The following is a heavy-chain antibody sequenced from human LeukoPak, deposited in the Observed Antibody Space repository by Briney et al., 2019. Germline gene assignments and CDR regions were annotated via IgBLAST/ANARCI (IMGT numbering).Heavy chain of an antibody. Sequence: PSETLSLTCTVSGGSISSYYWSWIRQPAGKGLEWIGRIYTSGSTNYNPSLKSRVTMSVDTSKNQFSLKLSSVTAADTAVYYCARVWHSSPYDAFDIWGQGTVVTVSS. V-gene: IGHV4-4*07. CDR2: IYTSGST. J-gene: IGHJ3*02. CDR1: GGSISSYY. CDR3: ARVWHSSPYDAFDI. D-gene: IGHD6-13*01.